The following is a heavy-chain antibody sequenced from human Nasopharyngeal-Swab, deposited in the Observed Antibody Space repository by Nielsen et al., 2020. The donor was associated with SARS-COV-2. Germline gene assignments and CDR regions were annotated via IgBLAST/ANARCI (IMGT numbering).Heavy chain of an antibody. CDR3: ARDRGIAYGSGSYYRRYYYGMDV. CDR2: IYYSGST. D-gene: IGHD3-10*01. J-gene: IGHJ6*02. V-gene: IGHV4-59*01. CDR1: GGSISSYY. Sequence: GSLRLSCTVSGGSISSYYWSWIRQPPGKGLEWIGYIYYSGSTNYNPSLKSRVTISVDTSKNQFSLKLSSVTAADTAVYYWARDRGIAYGSGSYYRRYYYGMDVWGQGTTVTVSS.